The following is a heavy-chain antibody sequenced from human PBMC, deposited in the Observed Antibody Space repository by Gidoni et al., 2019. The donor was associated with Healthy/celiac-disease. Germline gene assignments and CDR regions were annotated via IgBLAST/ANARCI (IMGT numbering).Heavy chain of an antibody. J-gene: IGHJ4*02. CDR3: EREVPFTY. V-gene: IGHV3-53*01. CDR1: GFTVISNY. Sequence: EVPLVESGGGLIQPGGSMRLSCSASGFTVISNYMSWVRQAPGQGLEWVSVIDSDGSKFYADSCKGRFTISRDNSKNTLYLQINSLRAEDTAVYYCEREVPFTYWGQGTLVTVAS. CDR2: IDSDGSK.